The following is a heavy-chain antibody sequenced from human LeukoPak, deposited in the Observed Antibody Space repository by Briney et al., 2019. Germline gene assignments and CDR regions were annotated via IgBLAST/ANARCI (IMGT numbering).Heavy chain of an antibody. CDR2: ISSSSSYI. CDR1: GFTFSSYS. CDR3: ARDRWGQLPFDY. V-gene: IGHV3-21*01. D-gene: IGHD2-2*01. Sequence: PGGSLRLSCAASGFTFSSYSMNWVRQAPGKGLEWVSSISSSSSYIYYADSVKGRFTISRDNAKNSLYLQMNSLRAEDTAVYYCARDRWGQLPFDYWGQGTLVTVSS. J-gene: IGHJ4*02.